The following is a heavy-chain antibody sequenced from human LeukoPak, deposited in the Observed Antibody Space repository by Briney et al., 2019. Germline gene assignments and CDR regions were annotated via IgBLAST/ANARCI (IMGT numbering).Heavy chain of an antibody. Sequence: PGGSLRLSXAASGFTVSSNYMSWVRQAPGKGLEWVSVIYSGGSTYYADSVKGRFTISRDNSKNTLYLQMNSLRAEDTAVYYCARGADRGIAARPLDYWGQGTLVTVSS. CDR1: GFTVSSNY. CDR2: IYSGGST. V-gene: IGHV3-66*02. J-gene: IGHJ4*02. CDR3: ARGADRGIAARPLDY. D-gene: IGHD6-6*01.